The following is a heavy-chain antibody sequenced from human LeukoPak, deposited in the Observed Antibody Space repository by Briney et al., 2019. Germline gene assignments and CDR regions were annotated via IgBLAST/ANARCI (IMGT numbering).Heavy chain of an antibody. CDR3: ARVILSIPQQPIDEPFCFDF. V-gene: IGHV3-7*03. CDR1: KFMFSTYW. CDR2: IKRDGTEK. Sequence: PGGSLRLSCAASKFMFSTYWMSWVRQTPGKGLEWVANIKRDGTEKYYVDSVKGRFTISRDNTKNSLYLQMDSLRAEDTAIYYCARVILSIPQQPIDEPFCFDFWGQGTLVTVSS. D-gene: IGHD6-13*01. J-gene: IGHJ4*02.